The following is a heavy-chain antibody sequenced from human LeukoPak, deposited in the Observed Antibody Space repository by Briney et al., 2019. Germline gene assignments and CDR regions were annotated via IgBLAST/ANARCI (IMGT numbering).Heavy chain of an antibody. J-gene: IGHJ4*02. CDR3: ARVLGFCSGGSWGPMTTVTSYDY. D-gene: IGHD2-15*01. V-gene: IGHV1-2*02. Sequence: GASVKVSCKASGYTFTDYYMHWVRQAPGQGLEWMGWLNPKSGATNFAQKFQGRVTMTRDTSITTAYMELSRLRSDDTAVYYCARVLGFCSGGSWGPMTTVTSYDYWGQGTLVTVS. CDR2: LNPKSGAT. CDR1: GYTFTDYY.